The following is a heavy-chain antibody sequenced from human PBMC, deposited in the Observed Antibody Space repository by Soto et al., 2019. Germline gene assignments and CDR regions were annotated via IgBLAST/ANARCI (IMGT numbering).Heavy chain of an antibody. V-gene: IGHV1-69*12. CDR2: IVPIFGTT. Sequence: QVQLVQSGAEVKKPGSSVKVSCKVSGGTFSNYAIDWVRLAPGHGLEWMGGIVPIFGTTYDTQKFQGRATIIADDSKTTAYLEMSSLRSEDTAIYYCARVEAVAGLYNYHGLDVWGQGTAVTVSS. D-gene: IGHD6-19*01. CDR3: ARVEAVAGLYNYHGLDV. CDR1: GGTFSNYA. J-gene: IGHJ6*02.